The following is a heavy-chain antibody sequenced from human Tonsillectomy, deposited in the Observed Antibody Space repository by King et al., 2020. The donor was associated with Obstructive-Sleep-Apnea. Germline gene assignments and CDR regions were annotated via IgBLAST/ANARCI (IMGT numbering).Heavy chain of an antibody. J-gene: IGHJ4*02. D-gene: IGHD6-19*01. V-gene: IGHV4-59*08. CDR3: ARNSGWSPFDF. CDR2: IYYTGST. CDR1: GGSISRYY. Sequence: HVQLQESGPGLVTPSETLSLTCTVSGGSISRYYWSWIRQPPGKGLEWLGYIYYTGSTNYNPSLESRVTISVDTSNNQFSLKLSSLTAADTAVYYCARNSGWSPFDFWGQGTLVIVSS.